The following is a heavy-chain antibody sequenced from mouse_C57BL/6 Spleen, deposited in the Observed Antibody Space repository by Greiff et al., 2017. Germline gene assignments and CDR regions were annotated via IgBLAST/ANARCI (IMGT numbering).Heavy chain of an antibody. V-gene: IGHV1-47*01. CDR3: ARGGGYYYGSLDY. D-gene: IGHD1-1*01. CDR2: FHPYNDDT. CDR1: GYTFTTYP. J-gene: IGHJ2*01. Sequence: VKLMESGAELVKPGASVKMSCKASGYTFTTYPIEWMKQNHGKSLEWIGNFHPYNDDTKYNEKFKGKATLTVEKSSSTVYLELSRLTSDDSAVYYCARGGGYYYGSLDYWGQGTTLTVSS.